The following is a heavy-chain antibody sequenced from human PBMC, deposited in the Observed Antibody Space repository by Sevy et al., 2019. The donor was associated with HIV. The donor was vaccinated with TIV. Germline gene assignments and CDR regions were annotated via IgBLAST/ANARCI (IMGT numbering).Heavy chain of an antibody. J-gene: IGHJ5*02. CDR1: GFIFSTYG. CDR2: IWYDGINK. V-gene: IGHV3-33*01. D-gene: IGHD2-8*01. Sequence: GGSLRLSCVASGFIFSTYGMHWVRQALGKGLEWVAVIWYDGINKDYADSVKGRFIISRDNSKNTMYLEMDSLRAEDTAVYYCARDSRNGLDPWGQGALVTVSS. CDR3: ARDSRNGLDP.